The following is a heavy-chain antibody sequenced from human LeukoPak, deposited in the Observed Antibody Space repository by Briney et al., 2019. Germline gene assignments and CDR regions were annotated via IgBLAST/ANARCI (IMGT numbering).Heavy chain of an antibody. CDR1: GYTFTSYG. CDR2: ISAYNGNT. Sequence: ASVKVSCKASGYTFTSYGISWVRQAPGQGLEWMGWISAYNGNTNYAQKLQGRVTMTTDTSTSTAYMELRSPRSDDTAVYYCARPLDSGYDSHPSNYYYYGMDVWGQGTTVTVSS. D-gene: IGHD5-12*01. V-gene: IGHV1-18*01. CDR3: ARPLDSGYDSHPSNYYYYGMDV. J-gene: IGHJ6*02.